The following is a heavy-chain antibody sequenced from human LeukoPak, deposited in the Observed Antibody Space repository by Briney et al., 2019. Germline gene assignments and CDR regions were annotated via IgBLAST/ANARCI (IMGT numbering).Heavy chain of an antibody. D-gene: IGHD6-13*01. Sequence: ASVKVSCKASGYTFTSYGISWVRQAPGQGLEWMGWINPNSGGTNYAQKFQGRVTMTRDTSISTAYMELSRLRSDDTAVYYCARGSSSWYSTYFDYWGQGTLVTVSS. J-gene: IGHJ4*02. CDR2: INPNSGGT. CDR1: GYTFTSYG. CDR3: ARGSSSWYSTYFDY. V-gene: IGHV1-2*02.